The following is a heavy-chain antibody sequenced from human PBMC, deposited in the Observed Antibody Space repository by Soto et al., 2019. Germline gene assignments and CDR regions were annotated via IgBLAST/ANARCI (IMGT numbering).Heavy chain of an antibody. CDR3: ATNLFSSTSRGSDFDP. Sequence: QVQLVQSGAEMKKPGASVKISCKASGYYFTGYYMHWVRQAPGQGLEWMGWINPNSGVTNYAQRFQGRGTMTRDTSISTAYLEVKRLTSDDTDVYYCATNLFSSTSRGSDFDPWGQGTLVIVSS. V-gene: IGHV1-2*02. CDR1: GYYFTGYY. D-gene: IGHD2-2*01. J-gene: IGHJ5*02. CDR2: INPNSGVT.